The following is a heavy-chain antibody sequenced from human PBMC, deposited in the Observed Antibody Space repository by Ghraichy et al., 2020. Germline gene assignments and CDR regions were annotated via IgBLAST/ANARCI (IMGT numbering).Heavy chain of an antibody. Sequence: SLNISCAASGFTFSSYWMHWVRQAPGKGLVWVSRINSDGSSTSYADSVKGRFTISRDNAKNTLYLQMNSLRAEDTAVYYCARAPLWFGELSLYYYYYGMDVWGQGTTVTVSS. CDR1: GFTFSSYW. CDR3: ARAPLWFGELSLYYYYYGMDV. D-gene: IGHD3-10*01. J-gene: IGHJ6*02. CDR2: INSDGSST. V-gene: IGHV3-74*01.